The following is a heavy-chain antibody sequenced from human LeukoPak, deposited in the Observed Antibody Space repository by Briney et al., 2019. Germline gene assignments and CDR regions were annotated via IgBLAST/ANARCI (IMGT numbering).Heavy chain of an antibody. V-gene: IGHV3-53*01. J-gene: IGHJ4*02. CDR2: IYSGGST. D-gene: IGHD6-19*01. CDR3: ARARGSGLTLFDY. Sequence: GGSLRLSCAASGFIVSSNYMCWVRQAPGKGLEWVSFIYSGGSTYYADSVKGRFTISRDNSKNTLFLQMNSLRAEDTAVYCCARARGSGLTLFDYWGQGTLVTVSS. CDR1: GFIVSSNY.